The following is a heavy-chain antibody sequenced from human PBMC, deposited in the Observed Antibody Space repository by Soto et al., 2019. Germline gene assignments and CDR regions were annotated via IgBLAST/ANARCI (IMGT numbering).Heavy chain of an antibody. CDR1: GDLFSSSSSA. V-gene: IGHV6-1*01. D-gene: IGHD2-2*01. CDR2: TYYRSKWYN. CDR3: ARDIVVVPAANWFDP. J-gene: IGHJ5*02. Sequence: TXAISGDLFSSSSSAYNWIRQSPSRGLEWLGRTYYRSKWYNDYAVSVKSRITINPDTSKNQFSLQLNSVTPEDTAVYYCARDIVVVPAANWFDPWGQGTLVTVSS.